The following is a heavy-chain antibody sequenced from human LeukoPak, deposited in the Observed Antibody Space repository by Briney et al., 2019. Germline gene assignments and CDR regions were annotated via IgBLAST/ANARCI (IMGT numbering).Heavy chain of an antibody. CDR2: ISSSGSTI. J-gene: IGHJ4*02. CDR1: GFTFSSYE. V-gene: IGHV3-48*03. D-gene: IGHD5-24*01. Sequence: GGSLRLSCAASGFTFSSYEMNWVRQAPGKGLEWVSYISSSGSTIYYADSVKGRFTISRDNAKNSLYLQMNSLRAEDTAVYYCARDPGWLPSGDYWGQGTLVTVSS. CDR3: ARDPGWLPSGDY.